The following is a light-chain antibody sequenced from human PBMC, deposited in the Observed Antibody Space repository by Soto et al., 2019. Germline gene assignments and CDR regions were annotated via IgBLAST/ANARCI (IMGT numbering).Light chain of an antibody. CDR2: DVS. J-gene: IGLJ1*01. CDR3: SSYTSSSTYV. V-gene: IGLV2-14*01. Sequence: QSALTQPASVSGSPGQSITISCTGTSSNVGNYTYVSWYQQHPGKAPKLMIHDVSNRPSGVSNRFSGSKSGNTASLTISGLQAEDEADYYGSSYTSSSTYVFGTGTKVTVL. CDR1: SSNVGNYTY.